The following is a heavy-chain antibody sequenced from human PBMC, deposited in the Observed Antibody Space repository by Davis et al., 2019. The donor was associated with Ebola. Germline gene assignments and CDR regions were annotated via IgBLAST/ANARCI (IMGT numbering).Heavy chain of an antibody. CDR2: ISGSGGST. Sequence: GESLKISCTDSVITFSSYAMTWVRQAPGKGLEWVSAISGSGGSTYYADSVKGRFTISRDNSKKTLYLQMNSLRAEDTAVYYCAKDRATIFGVVIPAGGPWGQGTLVTVSS. CDR3: AKDRATIFGVVIPAGGP. J-gene: IGHJ5*02. CDR1: VITFSSYA. D-gene: IGHD3-3*01. V-gene: IGHV3-23*01.